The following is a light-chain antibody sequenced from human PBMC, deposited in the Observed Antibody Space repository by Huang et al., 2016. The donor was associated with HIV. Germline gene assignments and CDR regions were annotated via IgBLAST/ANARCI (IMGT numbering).Light chain of an antibody. CDR1: QSLLHSDGKTY. CDR3: MAGIYLPPT. Sequence: DIVMTQTPLSLSVTPGQPASISCKSSQSLLHSDGKTYLFWYLQKPGQSPQLLIYEVSSRVSGVPDRFSGSGSGTDFTLRISRVETEDVGVYYCMAGIYLPPTFGQGTKVEIK. J-gene: IGKJ1*01. V-gene: IGKV2-29*02. CDR2: EVS.